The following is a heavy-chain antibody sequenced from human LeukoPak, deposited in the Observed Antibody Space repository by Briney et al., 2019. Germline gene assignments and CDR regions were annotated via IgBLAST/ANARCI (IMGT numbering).Heavy chain of an antibody. CDR3: ARGYDCSGYVLRAIGY. V-gene: IGHV3-30-3*01. D-gene: IGHD3-22*01. Sequence: GGSLRLSCAASGFTFSSYAMHWVRLAPGKGLEWVAVISYDGSNKYYADSVKGRFTISRDNSKNTLYLQMNSLRAEDTAVYYCARGYDCSGYVLRAIGYWGQGTLVTVSA. J-gene: IGHJ4*02. CDR1: GFTFSSYA. CDR2: ISYDGSNK.